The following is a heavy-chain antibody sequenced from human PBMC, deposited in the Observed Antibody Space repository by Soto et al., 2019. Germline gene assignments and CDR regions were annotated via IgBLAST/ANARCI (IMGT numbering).Heavy chain of an antibody. V-gene: IGHV3-23*01. CDR3: AKDSGSSYYYYGMDV. Sequence: GGSLRLSCAASGFTFSSYAMSWVRQAPGKGPEWVSAISGSGGSTYYADSVKGRFTISRDNAKNTLYLQMNSVRAEDTAVYYCAKDSGSSYYYYGMDVWGQGTTVTVSS. J-gene: IGHJ6*02. CDR1: GFTFSSYA. CDR2: ISGSGGST. D-gene: IGHD1-26*01.